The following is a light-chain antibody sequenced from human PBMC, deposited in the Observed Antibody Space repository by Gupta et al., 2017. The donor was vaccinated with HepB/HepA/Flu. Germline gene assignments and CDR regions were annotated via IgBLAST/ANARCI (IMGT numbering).Light chain of an antibody. V-gene: IGKV1-5*03. J-gene: IGKJ4*01. CDR1: ENINQW. CDR2: ETS. Sequence: DIQMTQSPSTLSASVGDRVTITCRASENINQWLAWYQQKPGKAPKLLISETSDLQGGVPSRFSGGGSGTEYTLTISSLQPDDFATYYCQHHDRSPLTFGGGTKVETK. CDR3: QHHDRSPLT.